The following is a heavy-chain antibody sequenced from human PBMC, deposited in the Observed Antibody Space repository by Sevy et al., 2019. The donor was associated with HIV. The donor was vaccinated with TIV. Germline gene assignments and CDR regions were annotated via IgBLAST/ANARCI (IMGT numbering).Heavy chain of an antibody. V-gene: IGHV4-59*08. CDR2: IYYNGHI. CDR3: AGENAWGRGYS. D-gene: IGHD1-26*01. Sequence: SETLSLTCTVSGGSITSLYWNWIRQPPGKGLEWIANIYYNGHINDNPSLKSRVTLSLETSKNQFSLRLSSVTAADTAMYYCAGENAWGRGYSWGQGTLVTVSS. CDR1: GGSITSLY. J-gene: IGHJ4*02.